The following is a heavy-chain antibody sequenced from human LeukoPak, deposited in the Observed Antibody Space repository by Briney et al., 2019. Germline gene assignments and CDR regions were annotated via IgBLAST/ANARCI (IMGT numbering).Heavy chain of an antibody. CDR3: ARAFDRGVIPPPHFYYYYGMDV. CDR1: GYTFTCYY. CDR2: INPNSGGT. V-gene: IGHV1-2*02. D-gene: IGHD3-10*01. J-gene: IGHJ6*02. Sequence: ASVTVSCKASGYTFTCYYMHWVRQAPGQGLEWMGWINPNSGGTNYAQKFQGRVTMTRDTSISTAYMELSRLRSVDTAVYYCARAFDRGVIPPPHFYYYYGMDVWGQGTTVTVSS.